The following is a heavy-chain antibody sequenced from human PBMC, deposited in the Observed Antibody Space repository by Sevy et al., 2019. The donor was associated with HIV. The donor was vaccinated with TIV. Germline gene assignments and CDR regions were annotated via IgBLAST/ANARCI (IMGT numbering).Heavy chain of an antibody. D-gene: IGHD6-6*01. V-gene: IGHV3-21*01. J-gene: IGHJ3*02. Sequence: GEPLKISCAASGFTFSSYSMNWVRQAPGKGLEWVSSISGISNYIYYADSVKGRFSISRDNAKNSLYLQMNSLRVEDTAVYYCARGVQIYDAFDIWGQGTMVTVSS. CDR2: ISGISNYI. CDR3: ARGVQIYDAFDI. CDR1: GFTFSSYS.